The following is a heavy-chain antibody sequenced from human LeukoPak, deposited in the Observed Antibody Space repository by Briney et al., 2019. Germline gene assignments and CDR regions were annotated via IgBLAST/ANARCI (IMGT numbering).Heavy chain of an antibody. V-gene: IGHV4-39*07. CDR3: ARGTPVAGNEYFQH. D-gene: IGHD6-19*01. CDR2: LYSGRSI. Sequence: PSETLSLTCSVSGGSLSGSRFHWGWVRQSPGKGLEWLGSLYSGRSIYQNPSLSSRVTISEDTSKNQFSLKLTSVTAADTAVYYCARGTPVAGNEYFQHWGQGSLVIVSS. CDR1: GGSLSGSRFH. J-gene: IGHJ1*01.